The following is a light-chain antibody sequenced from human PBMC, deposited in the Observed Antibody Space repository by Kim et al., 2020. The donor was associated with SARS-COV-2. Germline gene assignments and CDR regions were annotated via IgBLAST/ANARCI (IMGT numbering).Light chain of an antibody. CDR3: PVWVTISDYLV. J-gene: IGLJ1*01. CDR1: NLENKS. V-gene: IGLV3-21*04. Sequence: SYELTQPPSVSVAPGKTARITRGGNNLENKSVPWYQQNPGHAPLPAICYHSDRPSRLPARFPAPHPGNTATPTITRVEAGYEADHYCPVWVTISDYLVFG. CDR2: YHS.